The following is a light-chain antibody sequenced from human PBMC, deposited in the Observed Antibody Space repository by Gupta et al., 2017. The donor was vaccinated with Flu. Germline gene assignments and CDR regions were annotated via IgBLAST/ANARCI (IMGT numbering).Light chain of an antibody. CDR2: GAS. J-gene: IGKJ4*01. Sequence: GTLSLSPGERATLSCGASQTVNNNFLAWYQQKPGRAPRLLISGASKRAAGIPDRFTGSGSGTDFTLTINKVEPEDFAVYFCQQDGNSPPTFGGGTDVDVK. CDR3: QQDGNSPPT. CDR1: QTVNNNF. V-gene: IGKV3-20*01.